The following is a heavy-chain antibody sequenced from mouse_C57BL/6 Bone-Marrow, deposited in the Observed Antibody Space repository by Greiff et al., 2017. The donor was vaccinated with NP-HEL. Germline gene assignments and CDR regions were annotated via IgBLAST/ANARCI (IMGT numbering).Heavy chain of an antibody. CDR1: GYTFTSYW. CDR2: IHPNSGST. Sequence: VQLQQPGAELVKPGASVRLSCKASGYTFTSYWMHWVKQRPGQGLEWIGMIHPNSGSTNYNEKFKSKATLTVDKSSSTAYMQLSSLTSEDSAVYYCARRPLRRIAYWGQGTLVTVSA. J-gene: IGHJ3*01. V-gene: IGHV1-64*01. D-gene: IGHD3-2*02. CDR3: ARRPLRRIAY.